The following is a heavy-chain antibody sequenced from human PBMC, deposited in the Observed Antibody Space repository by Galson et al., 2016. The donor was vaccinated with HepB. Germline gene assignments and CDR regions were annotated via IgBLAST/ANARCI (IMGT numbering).Heavy chain of an antibody. CDR1: GFTFSNYA. CDR3: ARHSGSYLDYFQH. Sequence: SLRLSCAASGFTFSNYAMSWVRQAPGKGLEWVSATSGFLGGTYYADSVKGRFIISRDNSKNTLYLQMNSLRAEDTAIYYCARHSGSYLDYFQHWGQGTLVSVAS. D-gene: IGHD1-26*01. J-gene: IGHJ1*01. V-gene: IGHV3-23*01. CDR2: TSGFLGGT.